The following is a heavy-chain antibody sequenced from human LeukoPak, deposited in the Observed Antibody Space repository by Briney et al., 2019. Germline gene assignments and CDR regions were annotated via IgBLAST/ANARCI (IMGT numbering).Heavy chain of an antibody. Sequence: SETLSLTCTVSGGSISSYYWSWIRQPPGKGLEWIGYIYYSGSTNYNPSLKSRVTISVDTSKNQFSLKLSSVTAADTAVYYCANYYDSSGYLSELYWGQGTLVTVSS. D-gene: IGHD3-22*01. J-gene: IGHJ4*02. CDR2: IYYSGST. CDR3: ANYYDSSGYLSELY. CDR1: GGSISSYY. V-gene: IGHV4-59*01.